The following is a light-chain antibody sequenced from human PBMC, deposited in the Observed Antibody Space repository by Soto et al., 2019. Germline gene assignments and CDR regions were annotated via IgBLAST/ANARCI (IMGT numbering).Light chain of an antibody. J-gene: IGKJ4*01. CDR2: DAS. Sequence: DIQMTQSPSTLSASVGDRVTITCRASQSISSWLAWYQQKPGKAPKLLIYDASSLESGVPSRFSGSGSGTEFTLTISSLQPDDFAVYYCQQYNNWVTFGGGTKVDIK. CDR3: QQYNNWVT. CDR1: QSISSW. V-gene: IGKV1-5*01.